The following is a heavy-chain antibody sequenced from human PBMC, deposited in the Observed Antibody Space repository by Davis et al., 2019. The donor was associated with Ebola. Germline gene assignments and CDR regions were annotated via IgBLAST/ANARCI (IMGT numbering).Heavy chain of an antibody. D-gene: IGHD2-15*01. CDR1: GFTFSSDS. CDR3: ARDRPLLVAATQFDY. J-gene: IGHJ4*02. V-gene: IGHV3-48*02. Sequence: GESLKISCAASGFTFSSDSMNWVRQAPGKGLEWVSYISSSSSTIYYADSVKGRFTISRDNAKNSLYLQMNSLRDEDTAVYYCARDRPLLVAATQFDYWGQGTLVTVSS. CDR2: ISSSSSTI.